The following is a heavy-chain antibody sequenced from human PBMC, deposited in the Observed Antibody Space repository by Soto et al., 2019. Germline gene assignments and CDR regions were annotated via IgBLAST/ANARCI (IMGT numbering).Heavy chain of an antibody. CDR1: GYTFTSYD. Sequence: QVQLVQSGAEVKKPGASVKVSCKASGYTFTSYDINWVRQATGQGPEWMGWMNPNSGYTHYAQTFQGSVTMTRNTSRSTAYMELSSLSSEDTAMYYCARCYCGNSGDYWGQGTLVTVSS. D-gene: IGHD3-10*01. J-gene: IGHJ4*02. CDR3: ARCYCGNSGDY. V-gene: IGHV1-8*01. CDR2: MNPNSGYT.